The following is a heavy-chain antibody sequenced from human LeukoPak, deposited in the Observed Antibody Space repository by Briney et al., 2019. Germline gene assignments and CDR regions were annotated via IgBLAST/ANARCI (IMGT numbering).Heavy chain of an antibody. J-gene: IGHJ4*02. CDR1: GGSFSGYY. D-gene: IGHD6-6*01. Sequence: SETLSLTCAVYGGSFSGYYWSWIRQPPGKGLEWIGEINHSGSTNYNPSLKSRVTISVDTSKNQFSLKLSSVTAADTAVYYCARGSGSHGSPETIAARPGFDYWGQGTLSPSPQ. CDR2: INHSGST. CDR3: ARGSGSHGSPETIAARPGFDY. V-gene: IGHV4-34*01.